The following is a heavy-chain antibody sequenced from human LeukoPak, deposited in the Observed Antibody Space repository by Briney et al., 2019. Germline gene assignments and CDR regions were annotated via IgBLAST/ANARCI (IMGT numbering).Heavy chain of an antibody. J-gene: IGHJ6*03. CDR1: GFTFSDYY. CDR2: ITNSGSTI. Sequence: GGSLRLSCAASGFTFSDYYMSWIRQAPGKGLEWVSYITNSGSTIYYADSVKGRFTISRDNAKNSLYLQMNSLRAEDTAVCYCAKGRGWEASYYYYMDVWGKGTTVTISS. D-gene: IGHD1-26*01. V-gene: IGHV3-11*04. CDR3: AKGRGWEASYYYYMDV.